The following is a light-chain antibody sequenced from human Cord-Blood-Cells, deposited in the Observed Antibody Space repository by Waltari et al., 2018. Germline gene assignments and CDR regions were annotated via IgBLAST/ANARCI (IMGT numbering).Light chain of an antibody. CDR2: AAS. J-gene: IGKJ2*03. Sequence: LSASVGDRVTITCRASQSISSYLNWYQQKPGKAPKLLIYAASSLQSVVPSRFSGSGSGTDFTLTISSLQPEDFATYYCQQSYSTPYSFGQGTKLEIK. V-gene: IGKV1-39*01. CDR1: QSISSY. CDR3: QQSYSTPYS.